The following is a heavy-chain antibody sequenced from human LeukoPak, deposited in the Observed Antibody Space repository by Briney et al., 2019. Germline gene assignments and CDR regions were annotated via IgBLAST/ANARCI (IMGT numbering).Heavy chain of an antibody. V-gene: IGHV3-23*01. CDR2: ISDRGSRT. Sequence: GGSLRLSCAVSGITLSNYGMSWVRQAPGKGLEWVAGISDRGSRTNYADSVKGRFTISTDHPKNTLYLQMNSLRAEDTAVYFCAKRGVVIRVILVGFHKEAYYFDFWGQGALVTVSS. CDR1: GITLSNYG. CDR3: AKRGVVIRVILVGFHKEAYYFDF. J-gene: IGHJ4*02. D-gene: IGHD3-22*01.